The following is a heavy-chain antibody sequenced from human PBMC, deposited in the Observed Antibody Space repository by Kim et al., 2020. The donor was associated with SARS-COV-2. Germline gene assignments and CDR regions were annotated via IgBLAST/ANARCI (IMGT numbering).Heavy chain of an antibody. CDR2: ISWNSGSI. CDR1: GFTFDDYA. V-gene: IGHV3-9*01. Sequence: GGSLRLSCAASGFTFDDYAMHWVRQAPGKGLEWVSGISWNSGSIGYADSVKGRFTISRDNAKNSLYLQMNSLRAEDTALYYCAKTANYYGSGFLAYFDYWGQGTLVTVSS. D-gene: IGHD3-10*01. J-gene: IGHJ4*02. CDR3: AKTANYYGSGFLAYFDY.